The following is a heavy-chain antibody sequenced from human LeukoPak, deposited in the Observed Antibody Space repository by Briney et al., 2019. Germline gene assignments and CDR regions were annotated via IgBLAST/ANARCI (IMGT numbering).Heavy chain of an antibody. J-gene: IGHJ4*02. CDR3: ARGLPKYYYGSGGGANFDY. CDR2: INHSGST. Sequence: SETLSLTCAVYGGSFSGYYWSWIRQPPGKGLEWIGEINHSGSTNYNPSLKSRVTISVDTSKNQPSLKLSSVTAADTAVYYCARGLPKYYYGSGGGANFDYWGQGTLVTVSS. V-gene: IGHV4-34*01. CDR1: GGSFSGYY. D-gene: IGHD3-10*01.